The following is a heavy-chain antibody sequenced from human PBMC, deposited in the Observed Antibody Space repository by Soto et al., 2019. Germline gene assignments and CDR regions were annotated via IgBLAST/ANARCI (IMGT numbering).Heavy chain of an antibody. J-gene: IGHJ6*02. CDR2: ISTYRGNT. CDR3: ARIVVVPAAISRTLGTYVYNYDGMDV. Sequence: ASVKVSCKASGYTFTRYDISWVRQAPGQGLEWMGWISTYRGNTNYAQNVQGRVTMTTDTSTSTAYMELRSLRSDDTAVYYCARIVVVPAAISRTLGTYVYNYDGMDVWGQGTTVTVSS. CDR1: GYTFTRYD. D-gene: IGHD2-2*02. V-gene: IGHV1-18*01.